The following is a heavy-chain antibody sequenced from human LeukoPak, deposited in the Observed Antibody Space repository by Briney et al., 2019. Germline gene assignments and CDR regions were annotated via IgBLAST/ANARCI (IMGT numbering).Heavy chain of an antibody. V-gene: IGHV1-69*13. CDR1: GGTFISYA. Sequence: SVKVSCKASGGTFISYAISWVRQAPGQWLEWMGGIIPIFGTANYAQKFQGRVTITADESTSTAYMELSSLRSEDTAVYYCARETFYGSGSYYKGDNWFDPWGQGTLVTVSS. CDR3: ARETFYGSGSYYKGDNWFDP. D-gene: IGHD3-10*01. J-gene: IGHJ5*02. CDR2: IIPIFGTA.